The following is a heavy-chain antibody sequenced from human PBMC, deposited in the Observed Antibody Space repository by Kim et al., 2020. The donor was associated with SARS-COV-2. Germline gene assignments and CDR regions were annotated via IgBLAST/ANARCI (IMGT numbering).Heavy chain of an antibody. V-gene: IGHV5-10-1*01. CDR2: IDPSDSYT. CDR3: ARHSNYYGSWSYYPFDY. Sequence: GESLKISCKGSGYSFTSYWISWVRQMPGKGLEWMGRIDPSDSYTNYSPSFQGHVTISADKSISTAYLQWSSLKASATAMYYCARHSNYYGSWSYYPFDYWGQGTLVTVSS. CDR1: GYSFTSYW. D-gene: IGHD3-10*01. J-gene: IGHJ4*02.